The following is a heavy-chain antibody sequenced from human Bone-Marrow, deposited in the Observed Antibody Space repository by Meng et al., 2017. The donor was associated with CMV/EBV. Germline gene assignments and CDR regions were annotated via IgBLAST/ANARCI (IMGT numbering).Heavy chain of an antibody. CDR2: INHSGST. D-gene: IGHD3-16*01. V-gene: IGHV4-39*07. CDR1: VGSSSSSGYY. J-gene: IGHJ4*02. Sequence: QLQLQESRPGLLKPSEPLSLTCTVSVGSSSSSGYYWGWIRQPPGKGLEWIGEINHSGSTNYNPSLKSRVTISVDTSKNQFSLKLSSVTAADTAVYYCARGGGPFDYWGQGTLVTVSS. CDR3: ARGGGPFDY.